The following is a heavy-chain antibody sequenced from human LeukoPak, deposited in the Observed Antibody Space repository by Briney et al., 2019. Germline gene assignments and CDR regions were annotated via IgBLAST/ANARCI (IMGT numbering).Heavy chain of an antibody. CDR3: AKDSSSTWFGGDSK. Sequence: GGSLRLSCAASGFAFSSYAMHWVRQAPGKGLERVPVISYDGSNKYYADSVRGRFTISRDNSKNTLYLQMNSLRAEDTAVYYCAKDSSSTWFGGDSKWGQGTLVTVSS. J-gene: IGHJ4*02. CDR2: ISYDGSNK. D-gene: IGHD3-10*01. CDR1: GFAFSSYA. V-gene: IGHV3-30-3*01.